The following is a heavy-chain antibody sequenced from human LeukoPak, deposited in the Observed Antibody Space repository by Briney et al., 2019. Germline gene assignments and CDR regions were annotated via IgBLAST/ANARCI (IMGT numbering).Heavy chain of an antibody. V-gene: IGHV4-61*02. CDR2: IQISGST. J-gene: IGHJ4*02. Sequence: PSETLSLTCTVSGGSLSSGGYYCSWIRQSAGKGLEWIGRIQISGSTNYNPSLRSRVTMSVDTSKNQFSLRLSSVTAADTAVYYCASGGVAGRWPLDYWGQGTLVTVSS. CDR3: ASGGVAGRWPLDY. CDR1: GGSLSSGGYY. D-gene: IGHD6-19*01.